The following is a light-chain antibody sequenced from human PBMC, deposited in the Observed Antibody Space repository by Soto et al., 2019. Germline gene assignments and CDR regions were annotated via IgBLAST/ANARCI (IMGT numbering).Light chain of an antibody. Sequence: TQYTDILSASPGERVTLSCRASQSIATLLAWYQHKPGQAPRLLICRTSNRATGIPDRFSGSGSGTDFSLIIIGLQSEDFAIYYCQQYNNLPIPFGQGTRLEI. J-gene: IGKJ5*01. CDR2: RTS. V-gene: IGKV3-15*01. CDR1: QSIATL. CDR3: QQYNNLPIP.